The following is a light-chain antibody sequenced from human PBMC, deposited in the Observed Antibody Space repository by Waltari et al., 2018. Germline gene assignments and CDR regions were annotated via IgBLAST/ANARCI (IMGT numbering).Light chain of an antibody. CDR2: DVN. V-gene: IGLV2-14*03. Sequence: HSALAQPASASGSPGQSITISCTGTSSDVGGFNSVHCYHQHPGKAPRLMIYDVNNLPSWGSNRFSASKSGNTASLTISGLQADDDADYYCSSFTRTNSWVFGGGTKLTVL. CDR3: SSFTRTNSWV. J-gene: IGLJ3*02. CDR1: SSDVGGFNS.